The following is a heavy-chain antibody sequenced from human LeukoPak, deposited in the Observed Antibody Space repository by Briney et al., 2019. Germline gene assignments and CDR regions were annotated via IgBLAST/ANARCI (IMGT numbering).Heavy chain of an antibody. CDR3: AKVSAPYSSGWYGY. CDR1: GFTFSSYG. V-gene: IGHV3-30*18. Sequence: GGSLRLSCAASGFTFSSYGMHWVRQAPGKGLEWVAVISYDGSNKYYADSVKGRFTISRDNSKNTLYLQMNSLRAEDTAVYYCAKVSAPYSSGWYGYWGQGTLVTVSS. D-gene: IGHD6-19*01. CDR2: ISYDGSNK. J-gene: IGHJ4*02.